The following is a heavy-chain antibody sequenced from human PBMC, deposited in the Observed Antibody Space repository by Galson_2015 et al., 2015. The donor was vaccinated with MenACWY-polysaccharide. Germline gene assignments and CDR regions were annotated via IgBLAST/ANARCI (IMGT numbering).Heavy chain of an antibody. CDR2: INPSGGST. Sequence: SVKVSCKASGYTFTSYYMHWVRQAPGQGLEWMGIINPSGGSTSYAQKFQGRVTMTRDTSTSTVYMELSSLRSEDTAVYYCASLSPAGSPPGWFDPWGQGTLVTVSS. CDR1: GYTFTSYY. D-gene: IGHD6-13*01. V-gene: IGHV1-46*01. CDR3: ASLSPAGSPPGWFDP. J-gene: IGHJ5*02.